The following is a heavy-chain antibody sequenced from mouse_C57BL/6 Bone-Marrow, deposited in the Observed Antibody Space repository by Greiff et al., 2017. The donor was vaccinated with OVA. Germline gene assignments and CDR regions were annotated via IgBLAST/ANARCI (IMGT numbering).Heavy chain of an antibody. CDR2: IWTGGGT. V-gene: IGHV2-9-1*01. J-gene: IGHJ4*01. D-gene: IGHD2-5*01. Sequence: QVQLKESGPGLVAPSQSLSITCTVSGFSLTSYAISWVRQPPGKGLEWLGVIWTGGGTNYYSALQSRLSISKENYQSQVFLKMICLQTDDTARYYCARAYYSNPYAMDYWGQGTSVTVSS. CDR1: GFSLTSYA. CDR3: ARAYYSNPYAMDY.